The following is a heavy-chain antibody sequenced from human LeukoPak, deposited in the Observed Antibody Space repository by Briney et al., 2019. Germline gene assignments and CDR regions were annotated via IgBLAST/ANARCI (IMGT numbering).Heavy chain of an antibody. CDR2: MDPYTGNT. Sequence: ASMKVSCKASGYTFLYHDINWVRQAPGQGLEWMGWMDPYTGNTGSTQKFQGRVTMTRNTPISTAYMELSSLRSEDTAVYYCARAYTAIILDYWGQGTLVTVSS. V-gene: IGHV1-8*02. CDR1: GYTFLYHD. D-gene: IGHD5-18*01. J-gene: IGHJ4*02. CDR3: ARAYTAIILDY.